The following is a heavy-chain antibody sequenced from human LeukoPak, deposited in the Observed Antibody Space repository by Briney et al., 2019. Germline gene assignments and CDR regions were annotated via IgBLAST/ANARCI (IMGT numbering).Heavy chain of an antibody. V-gene: IGHV1-18*01. Sequence: ASVKVSCKASGYTFTSYGISWVRQAPGQGLEWMGWISAYNGNTNYAQKLQGRVTMTTDTSTSTAYMELRSLRSDDTAVYYCARSLRSRYSSGWLTGWFDPWGQGTLVTVSS. CDR1: GYTFTSYG. J-gene: IGHJ5*02. CDR3: ARSLRSRYSSGWLTGWFDP. CDR2: ISAYNGNT. D-gene: IGHD6-19*01.